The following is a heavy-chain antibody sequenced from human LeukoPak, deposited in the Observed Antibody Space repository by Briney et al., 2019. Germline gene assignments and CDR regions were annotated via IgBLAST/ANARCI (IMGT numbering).Heavy chain of an antibody. CDR2: IRSKAYGGTT. CDR3: TRGPPVVPAAPYYYMDV. J-gene: IGHJ6*03. D-gene: IGHD2-2*01. CDR1: GFTFGDYA. Sequence: GGSLRLSCTASGFTFGDYAMSWVRQAPGKGLEWVGFIRSKAYGGTTEYAASVKGRFTISRDDSKSIAYLQMNNLKTEDTAVYYCTRGPPVVPAAPYYYMDVWGKGTTVTVSS. V-gene: IGHV3-49*04.